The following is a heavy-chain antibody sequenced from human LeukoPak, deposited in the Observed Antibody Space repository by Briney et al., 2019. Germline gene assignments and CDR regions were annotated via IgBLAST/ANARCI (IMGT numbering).Heavy chain of an antibody. CDR2: IKQDGSEK. D-gene: IGHD5-24*01. CDR3: ARDRDGWYYYGMDV. J-gene: IGHJ6*02. Sequence: GGSLRLSCAASGFTFSSYWMSWVRQAPGKGLEWVANIKQDGSEKYYMDSVKGRFTISRDNAKNSLYLQMNSLRAEDTAVYYCARDRDGWYYYGMDVWGQGTTVTVSS. V-gene: IGHV3-7*01. CDR1: GFTFSSYW.